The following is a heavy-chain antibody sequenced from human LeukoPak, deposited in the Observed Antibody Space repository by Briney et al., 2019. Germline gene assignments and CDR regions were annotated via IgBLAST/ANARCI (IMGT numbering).Heavy chain of an antibody. CDR2: IYYSGST. D-gene: IGHD2-21*01. CDR3: ASSDSTDAFDI. CDR1: GGSISSHY. Sequence: SETLSLTCTVSGGSISSHYWSWIRQPPGKGLEWIGYIYYSGSTNYNPSLKSRVTISVDTSKNQFSLKLSSVTAADTAVYYCASSDSTDAFDIWGQGTMVTVSS. J-gene: IGHJ3*02. V-gene: IGHV4-59*11.